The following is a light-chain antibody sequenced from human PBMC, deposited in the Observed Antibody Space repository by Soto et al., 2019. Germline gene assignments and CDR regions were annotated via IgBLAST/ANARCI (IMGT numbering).Light chain of an antibody. CDR3: QQYDNLPFT. CDR2: DAS. V-gene: IGKV1-33*01. Sequence: DIQMTQSPSSLSASVGDRVTITCQASQDIRNYLNWFQQKPGKAPKLLIYDASNLETGVPSRFSGSGSGTDFSFTISSLQPEDNATYYCQQYDNLPFTFGPGTKVDIK. J-gene: IGKJ3*01. CDR1: QDIRNY.